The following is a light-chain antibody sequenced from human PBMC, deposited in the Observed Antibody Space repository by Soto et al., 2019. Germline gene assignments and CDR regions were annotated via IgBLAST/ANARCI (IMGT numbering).Light chain of an antibody. CDR1: QSVGNN. CDR3: QQYNGWPIT. CDR2: GAS. V-gene: IGKV3-15*01. J-gene: IGKJ5*01. Sequence: EIVLTQSPGALSLSPGERGTLSCRASQSVGNNLAWHQQKPGQAPRLLIYGASTRATGFPARFSGSGSGTEFTLTISSLQSEDFAVYYCQQYNGWPITFGQGTRLEIK.